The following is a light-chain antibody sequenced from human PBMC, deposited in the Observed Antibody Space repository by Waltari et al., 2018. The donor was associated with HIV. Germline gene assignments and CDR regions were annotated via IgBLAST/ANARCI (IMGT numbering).Light chain of an antibody. Sequence: QSALTQPPSASGSPGQSVTISCTGTSSDVGGYDYVSWYQHHPGKVPRLIMYEGSKRPSGVPDRFSGFKSGNTAPLTVSGLQAEDEAYYYCTSYAGSGEYVFGTGTKVTVL. CDR1: SSDVGGYDY. V-gene: IGLV2-8*01. CDR3: TSYAGSGEYV. CDR2: EGS. J-gene: IGLJ1*01.